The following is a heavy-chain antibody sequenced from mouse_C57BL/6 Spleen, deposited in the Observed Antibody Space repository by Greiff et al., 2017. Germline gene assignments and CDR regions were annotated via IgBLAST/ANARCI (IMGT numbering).Heavy chain of an antibody. D-gene: IGHD1-1*01. V-gene: IGHV1-18*01. CDR3: ARSPYYGSSFSYAMDY. Sequence: EVQLQQSGPELVKPGASVKIPCKASGYTFTDYNMDWVKQSHGKSLEWIGDINPNNGGTIYNQKFKGKATLTVDKSSSTAYMELRSLTSEDTAVYYCARSPYYGSSFSYAMDYWGQGTSVTVSS. CDR2: INPNNGGT. J-gene: IGHJ4*01. CDR1: GYTFTDYN.